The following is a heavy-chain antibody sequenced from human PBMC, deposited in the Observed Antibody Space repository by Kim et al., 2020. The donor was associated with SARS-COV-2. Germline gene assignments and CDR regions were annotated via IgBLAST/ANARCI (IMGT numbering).Heavy chain of an antibody. J-gene: IGHJ5*02. CDR3: ARLPVDHSYCSCGSCRFDP. CDR1: GGSISSSSYY. V-gene: IGHV4-39*01. D-gene: IGHD2-15*01. CDR2: IYYSGNN. Sequence: SETLSLTCTVSGGSISSSSYYWGWIRQPPGKGLEWIGTIYYSGNNYYNPSLKSRVIISVDTSKNQFSLKLSSVTAADTAVYYCARLPVDHSYCSCGSCRFDPWGQGTLVTVSS.